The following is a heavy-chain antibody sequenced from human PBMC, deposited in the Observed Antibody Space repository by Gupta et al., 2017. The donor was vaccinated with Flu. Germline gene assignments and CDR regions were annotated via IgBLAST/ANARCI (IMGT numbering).Heavy chain of an antibody. Sequence: QVQLQESGPGLVKPSQTLSPTCTVSGGSMSSGYYYWNWIRQPAGKGLEWIGRTYNSGIAEYTPSLKSRVTISIDTSKDQFSLKLSSVTAADTAVYYCARVKTAYNYYYGMDVWGQGTTVTVSS. J-gene: IGHJ6*02. V-gene: IGHV4-61*02. CDR2: TYNSGIA. CDR3: ARVKTAYNYYYGMDV. D-gene: IGHD1-1*01. CDR1: GGSMSSGYYY.